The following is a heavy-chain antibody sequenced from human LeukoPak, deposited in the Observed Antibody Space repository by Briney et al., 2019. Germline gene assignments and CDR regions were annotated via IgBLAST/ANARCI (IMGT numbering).Heavy chain of an antibody. V-gene: IGHV4-39*07. Sequence: SETLSLTCTVSGDFLSSGAYYWGWIRQSPGKGLAWIGSIYYSGSTFYNATFESRVTMSVDTSKNQFSLKLNSVTAADTAVYYCARTDSSNWYGVPVYWGQGTLVTVSS. D-gene: IGHD6-13*01. CDR2: IYYSGST. CDR1: GDFLSSGAYY. J-gene: IGHJ4*02. CDR3: ARTDSSNWYGVPVY.